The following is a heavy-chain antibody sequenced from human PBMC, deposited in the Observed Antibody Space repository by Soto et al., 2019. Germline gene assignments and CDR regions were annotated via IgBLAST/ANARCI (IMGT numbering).Heavy chain of an antibody. CDR3: TTPYYYDYYGMDV. V-gene: IGHV3-15*07. Sequence: GESLKISSAASGFTFSNAWMNWVRQAPGKGLEWVGRIKSKTDGGTTDYAAPVKGRFTISRDDSKNTLYLQMNSLKTEDTAVYYCTTPYYYDYYGMDVWGQGTTVTVSS. CDR2: IKSKTDGGTT. CDR1: GFTFSNAW. J-gene: IGHJ6*02.